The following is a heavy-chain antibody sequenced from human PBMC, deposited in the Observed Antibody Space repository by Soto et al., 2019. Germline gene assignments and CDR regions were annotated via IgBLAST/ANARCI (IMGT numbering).Heavy chain of an antibody. CDR3: ARDLGPYCGGDCYPLGMDV. CDR1: GGSISSYY. J-gene: IGHJ6*02. V-gene: IGHV4-59*01. CDR2: IYYSGST. D-gene: IGHD2-21*02. Sequence: SETLSLTCTVPGGSISSYYWSWIRQPPGKGLEWIGYIYYSGSTNYNPSLKSRVTISVDTSKNQFSLKLSSVTAADTAVYYCARDLGPYCGGDCYPLGMDVWGQGTTVTVSS.